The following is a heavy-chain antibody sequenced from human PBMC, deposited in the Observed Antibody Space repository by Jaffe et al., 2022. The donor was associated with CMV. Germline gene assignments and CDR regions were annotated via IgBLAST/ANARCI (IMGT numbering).Heavy chain of an antibody. J-gene: IGHJ5*01. CDR2: IWYDGSNK. D-gene: IGHD2-15*01. CDR3: ARDFSPVGPGGGGSSPLGS. V-gene: IGHV3-33*08. Sequence: QVQLVESGGGVVQPGRSLRLSCAASGFTFSSYGMHWVRQAPGKGLEWVAVIWYDGSNKYYADSVKGRFTISRDNSKNTLYLQMNSLRAEDTAVYYCARDFSPVGPGGGGSSPLGSWGQGTLVTVSS. CDR1: GFTFSSYG.